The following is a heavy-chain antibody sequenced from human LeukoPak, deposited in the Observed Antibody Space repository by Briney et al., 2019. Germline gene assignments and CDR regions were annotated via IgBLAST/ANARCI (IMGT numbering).Heavy chain of an antibody. CDR2: ISSSSSSI. D-gene: IGHD6-13*01. J-gene: IGHJ6*02. CDR1: GFTFSSYT. CDR3: ARDPAAADYYHYGMDV. V-gene: IGHV3-21*01. Sequence: GGSLRLSCAASGFTFSSYTMNWVRQAPGKGLVWVSSISSSSSSIYYADSVKGRFTISRDNAKKSLYLQMNGLRAEDTAVYYCARDPAAADYYHYGMDVWGQGTTVTVSS.